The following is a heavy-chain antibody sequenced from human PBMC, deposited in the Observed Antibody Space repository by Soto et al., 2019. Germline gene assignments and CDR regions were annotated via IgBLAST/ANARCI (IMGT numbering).Heavy chain of an antibody. J-gene: IGHJ6*02. Sequence: SETLSLTCTVSGGSISSYYWSWIRQPPGKGLEWIGYIYYSGSTNYNPSLKSRVTISVDTSKNQFSLKLSSVTAADTAVYYCARDPLGYCSGGSCPYGMDVWGQGTTVTVSS. CDR2: IYYSGST. V-gene: IGHV4-59*01. CDR3: ARDPLGYCSGGSCPYGMDV. D-gene: IGHD2-15*01. CDR1: GGSISSYY.